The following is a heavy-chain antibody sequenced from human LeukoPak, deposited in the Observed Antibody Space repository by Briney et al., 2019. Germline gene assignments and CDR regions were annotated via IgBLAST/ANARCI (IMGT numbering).Heavy chain of an antibody. CDR1: GGTFSSYA. V-gene: IGHV1-69*06. D-gene: IGHD5-18*01. CDR2: ISPIFGTA. Sequence: ASVKVSCKASGGTFSSYAISWVRQAPGQGLEWMGGISPIFGTANYAQKFQGRVTITADKSTSTAYMELSSLRSEDTAVYYCARSGIQLWSLYYYYYMDVWGKGTTVTVSS. J-gene: IGHJ6*03. CDR3: ARSGIQLWSLYYYYYMDV.